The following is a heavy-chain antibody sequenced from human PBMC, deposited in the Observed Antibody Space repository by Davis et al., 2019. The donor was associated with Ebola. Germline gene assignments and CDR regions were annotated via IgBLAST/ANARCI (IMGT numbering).Heavy chain of an antibody. D-gene: IGHD5-18*01. V-gene: IGHV3-48*02. CDR3: AREGHSYGYYYYYGMDV. Sequence: GSLRLSCAASGFTFSSYSMNWVRQAPGKGLEWVSYISSSSSTIYYADSVKGRFTISRDNAKNSLYLQMNSLRDEDTAVYYCAREGHSYGYYYYYGMDVWGQGTTVTVSS. CDR1: GFTFSSYS. CDR2: ISSSSSTI. J-gene: IGHJ6*02.